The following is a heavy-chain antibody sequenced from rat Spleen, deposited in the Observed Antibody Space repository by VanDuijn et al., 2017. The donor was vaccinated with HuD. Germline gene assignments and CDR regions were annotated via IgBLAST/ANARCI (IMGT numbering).Heavy chain of an antibody. Sequence: EVQLVESDGGLVQPGRSLKLSCAASGFTFSDYGMAWVRQAPTKGLEWVATISPSGGTTYYRDSVKGRFTISSDDAKTTLYLQMDSLRSEDTATYYCTRQDTSGYSNWFTYWGQGTLVTVSS. CDR3: TRQDTSGYSNWFTY. V-gene: IGHV5S13*01. CDR2: ISPSGGTT. J-gene: IGHJ3*01. CDR1: GFTFSDYG. D-gene: IGHD4-3*01.